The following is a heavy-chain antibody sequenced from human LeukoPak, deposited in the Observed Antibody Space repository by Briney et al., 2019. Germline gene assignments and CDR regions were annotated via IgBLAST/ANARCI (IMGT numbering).Heavy chain of an antibody. Sequence: RASVKVSCKASGYTFTGYYMHWVRQAPGQGLEWMGWINPNSGGTNYAQKFQGRVTMTRDTSISTAYMELSRLRSDDTAVYYCAASGFGFGELPSYYYYYMDVWGKGTTVTISS. J-gene: IGHJ6*03. V-gene: IGHV1-2*02. CDR1: GYTFTGYY. CDR2: INPNSGGT. CDR3: AASGFGFGELPSYYYYYMDV. D-gene: IGHD3-10*01.